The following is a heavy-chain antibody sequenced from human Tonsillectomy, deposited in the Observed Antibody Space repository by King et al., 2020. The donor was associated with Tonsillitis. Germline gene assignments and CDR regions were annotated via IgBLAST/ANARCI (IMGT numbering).Heavy chain of an antibody. V-gene: IGHV3-9*01. CDR2: ISWNSGSI. J-gene: IGHJ6*02. CDR3: AKDMGYDSSGASGGMDV. CDR1: GFTFDDYA. Sequence: VQLVESGGGLVQPGRSLRLSCAASGFTFDDYAMHWVRQAPGKGLEWVSGISWNSGSIGYADSVKGRFTISRDNAKNSLYLQMNSLRAEDTALYYCAKDMGYDSSGASGGMDVWGQGTTVTVSS. D-gene: IGHD3-22*01.